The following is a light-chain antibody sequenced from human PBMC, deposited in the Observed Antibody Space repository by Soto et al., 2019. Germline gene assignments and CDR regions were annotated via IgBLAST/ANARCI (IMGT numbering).Light chain of an antibody. V-gene: IGKV3D-15*01. J-gene: IGKJ5*01. Sequence: EIVLTQSPGTLSLSPGERATLSCRASQSVSNNYLAWYQQKPGQAPRLLIYGASSRATGIPDRFSGRGSGTEFTLTITSLQSEDFAVYYCQQYNNWPPTTFGQGTRLEIK. CDR3: QQYNNWPPTT. CDR2: GAS. CDR1: QSVSNN.